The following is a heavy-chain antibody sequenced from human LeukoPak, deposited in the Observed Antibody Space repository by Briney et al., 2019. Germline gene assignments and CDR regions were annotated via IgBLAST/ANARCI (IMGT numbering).Heavy chain of an antibody. CDR1: GYTFTSYD. Sequence: ASVKVSRKASGYTFTSYDMNWVRQAPGQGLEWMGWINTNTGNPTYAQGFTGRFVFSLDTSVSTAYLQISSPKAEDTAVYYCARDQRYCGGDCYDAFDIWGQGTMVTVSS. V-gene: IGHV7-4-1*02. CDR2: INTNTGNP. J-gene: IGHJ3*02. CDR3: ARDQRYCGGDCYDAFDI. D-gene: IGHD2-21*02.